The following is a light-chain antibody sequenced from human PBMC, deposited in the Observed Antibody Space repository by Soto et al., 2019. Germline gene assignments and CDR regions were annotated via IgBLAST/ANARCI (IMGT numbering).Light chain of an antibody. V-gene: IGKV3-15*01. CDR3: QQYMNWPT. CDR1: QSIKRSS. Sequence: EIVMTQSPATLSVSPGEVATLSFSASQSIKRSSLAWYQQKPGQAPRLLIFGASTRVTGIPARFSGSGSGTEFSLTISSLQSEDFAVYYCQQYMNWPTFGQGTRLEIK. CDR2: GAS. J-gene: IGKJ5*01.